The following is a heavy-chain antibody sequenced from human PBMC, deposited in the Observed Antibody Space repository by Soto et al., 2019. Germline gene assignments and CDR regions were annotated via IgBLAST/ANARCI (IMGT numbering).Heavy chain of an antibody. CDR2: IIPIFGTA. V-gene: IGHV1-69*06. J-gene: IGHJ4*02. CDR3: ARVHDSSGYPFDY. D-gene: IGHD3-22*01. CDR1: GGTFSSYA. Sequence: QVQLVQSGAEVKKPGSSVKVSCKASGGTFSSYAISWVRQAPGQGLEWMGGIIPIFGTANYAQKVQGRVTITADKSTRTAYMELGSLRSEDTAVYYCARVHDSSGYPFDYWGQGTLVTVSS.